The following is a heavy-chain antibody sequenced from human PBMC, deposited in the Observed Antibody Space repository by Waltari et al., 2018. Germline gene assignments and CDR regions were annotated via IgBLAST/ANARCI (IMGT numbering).Heavy chain of an antibody. D-gene: IGHD6-19*01. CDR1: GDRVPSHSAA. V-gene: IGHV6-1*01. Sequence: QVQLQQSGPRLVKPSQPLSLPCAISGDRVPSHSAASTWTRESPSRGLEGLGRTYYRSKWYNDYAVSVKSRITINPDTSKNQFSLQLNSVTPEDTAVYYCARDRIAVAGKPFDYWGQGTLVTVSS. J-gene: IGHJ4*02. CDR3: ARDRIAVAGKPFDY. CDR2: TYYRSKWYN.